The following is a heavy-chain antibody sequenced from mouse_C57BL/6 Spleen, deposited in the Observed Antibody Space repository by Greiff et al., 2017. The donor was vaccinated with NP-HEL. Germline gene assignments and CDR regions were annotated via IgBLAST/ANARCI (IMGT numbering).Heavy chain of an antibody. CDR3: ARSSTTVRYFDV. CDR1: GYTFTDYY. CDR2: IYPGSGNT. J-gene: IGHJ1*03. V-gene: IGHV1-76*01. Sequence: QVQLQQSGAELVRPGASVKLSCKASGYTFTDYYINWVKQRPGQGLEWIARIYPGSGNTYYNEKFKGKATLTAEKSSSTAYMQLSSLTSEDSAVYFCARSSTTVRYFDVWGTGTTVTVSS. D-gene: IGHD1-1*01.